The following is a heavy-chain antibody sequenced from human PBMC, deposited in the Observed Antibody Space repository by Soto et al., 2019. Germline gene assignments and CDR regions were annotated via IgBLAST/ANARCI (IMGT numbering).Heavy chain of an antibody. CDR2: ISGSGGST. D-gene: IGHD5-12*01. J-gene: IGHJ4*02. CDR1: GFTFSSYA. V-gene: IGHV3-23*01. CDR3: AKDSGHSGYDWSPFDY. Sequence: GGSLRLSCAASGFTFSSYAMSWVRQAPGKGLEWVSAISGSGGSTYYADSVKGRFTISRDNSKNTLYLQMNSLRAEDTAVYYCAKDSGHSGYDWSPFDYWGQGTLVTVS.